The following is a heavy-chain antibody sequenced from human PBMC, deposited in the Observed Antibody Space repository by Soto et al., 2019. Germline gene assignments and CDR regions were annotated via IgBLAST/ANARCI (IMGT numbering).Heavy chain of an antibody. CDR3: ATKGRWYVGYYYYGMDV. Sequence: ASVKVSCKASGDTFTSYYMHWVRQAPGKGLERKGGFDPEDGETIYAQKFQGRVTMTEDTSTDTAYMELSSLRSEDTAVYYCATKGRWYVGYYYYGMDVWGQGTTVTVSS. D-gene: IGHD6-13*01. V-gene: IGHV1-24*01. CDR1: GDTFTSYY. J-gene: IGHJ6*02. CDR2: FDPEDGET.